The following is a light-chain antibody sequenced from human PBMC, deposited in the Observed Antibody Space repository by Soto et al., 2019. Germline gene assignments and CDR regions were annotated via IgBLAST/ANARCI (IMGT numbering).Light chain of an antibody. Sequence: AIRMTQSPSSFSASTGDRVTITCRASQGISSYLEWYQQKPGKAPNLLIYAASILLSGVPSRFSCSGSGTDFTLTISCLQSEDFATYYCQQYYSYPFTFGPGTKVDIK. CDR3: QQYYSYPFT. V-gene: IGKV1-8*01. J-gene: IGKJ3*01. CDR2: AAS. CDR1: QGISSY.